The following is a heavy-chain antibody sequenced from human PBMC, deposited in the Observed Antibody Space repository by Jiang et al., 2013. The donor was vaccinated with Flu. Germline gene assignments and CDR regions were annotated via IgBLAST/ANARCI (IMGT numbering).Heavy chain of an antibody. CDR1: GYTFTSYG. D-gene: IGHD5-12*01. Sequence: GAEVKKPGASVKVSCKASGYTFTSYGISWVRQAPGQGLEWMGWISAYNGNTNYAQKLQGRVTMTTDTSTSTAYMELRSLRSDDTAVYYCARGSEEYNSGFGYYYYGMDVWGKGTTVTVSS. V-gene: IGHV1-18*01. CDR2: ISAYNGNT. CDR3: ARGSEEYNSGFGYYYYGMDV. J-gene: IGHJ6*04.